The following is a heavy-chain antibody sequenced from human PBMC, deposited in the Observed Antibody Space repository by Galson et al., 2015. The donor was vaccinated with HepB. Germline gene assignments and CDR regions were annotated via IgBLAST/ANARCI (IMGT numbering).Heavy chain of an antibody. CDR2: IWYDGSNK. CDR1: GFTFSSYG. CDR3: ARAGGYCSSTSCSVRRYFDL. J-gene: IGHJ2*01. D-gene: IGHD2-2*01. Sequence: SLRLSCAASGFTFSSYGMHWVRQAPGKGLEWVAVIWYDGSNKYYADSVKGRFTISRDNSKNTLYLQMNSLRAEDTAVYYCARAGGYCSSTSCSVRRYFDLWGRGSLVTVSS. V-gene: IGHV3-33*01.